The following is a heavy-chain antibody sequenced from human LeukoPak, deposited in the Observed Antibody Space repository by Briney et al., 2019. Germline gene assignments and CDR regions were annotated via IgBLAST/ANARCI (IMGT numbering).Heavy chain of an antibody. J-gene: IGHJ4*02. D-gene: IGHD6-13*01. CDR2: IYYSGTT. CDR1: GGSIGSYY. CDR3: ARGVYIAAAQYAY. Sequence: SETLSLTCTVSGGSIGSYYWSWIRQPPGKGLEWIGYIYYSGTTNYNPSLKSRVTISVDTSKNQFSLKLSSVTAADTAVYYCARGVYIAAAQYAYWGQGTLVTVSS. V-gene: IGHV4-59*01.